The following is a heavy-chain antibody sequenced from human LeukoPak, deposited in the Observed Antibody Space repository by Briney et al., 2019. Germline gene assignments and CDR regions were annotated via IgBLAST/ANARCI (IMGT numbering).Heavy chain of an antibody. D-gene: IGHD6-6*01. Sequence: GRSLRLSCAASGFTFSSYDMHWVRQATGKGLEWVSAIGTAGDTYHPGSVKGRFTISRENAKNSLYLQMNSLRAGDTAVYYCARVSSSSDHFDYWGQGTLVTVSS. V-gene: IGHV3-13*01. CDR1: GFTFSSYD. CDR2: IGTAGDT. CDR3: ARVSSSSDHFDY. J-gene: IGHJ4*02.